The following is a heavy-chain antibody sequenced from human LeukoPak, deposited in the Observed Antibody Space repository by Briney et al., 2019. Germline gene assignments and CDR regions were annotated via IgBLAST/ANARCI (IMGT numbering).Heavy chain of an antibody. CDR2: IYYSGST. J-gene: IGHJ4*02. CDR3: AREDYGDFKFDY. CDR1: GGSISSGGYY. D-gene: IGHD4-17*01. V-gene: IGHV4-31*03. Sequence: SETLSLTCTVSGGSISSGGYYWSWIRQHPGKGLEWIGYIYYSGSTYYNPSLESRVTISVDTSKNQFSLKLSSVTAADTAVYYCAREDYGDFKFDYWGQGTLVTVSS.